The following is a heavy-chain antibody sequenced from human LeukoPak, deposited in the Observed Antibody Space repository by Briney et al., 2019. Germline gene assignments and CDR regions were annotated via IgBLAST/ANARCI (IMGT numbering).Heavy chain of an antibody. D-gene: IGHD6-19*01. Sequence: ASVKVSCKASGYTFSGYYMHWVRQAPGQGLEWMGWINPNSGGADYAQKFQGRVTMTRDTSISTAYMELSRLRPDDTAVYYCVKHHWLVGKAGFDYWGQGTLVTVSS. CDR2: INPNSGGA. V-gene: IGHV1-2*02. CDR3: VKHHWLVGKAGFDY. CDR1: GYTFSGYY. J-gene: IGHJ4*02.